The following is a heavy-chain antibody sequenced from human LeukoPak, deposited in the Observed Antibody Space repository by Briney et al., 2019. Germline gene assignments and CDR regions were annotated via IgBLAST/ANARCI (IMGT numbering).Heavy chain of an antibody. CDR1: GYTFTDYW. Sequence: ASVKASCKASGYTFTDYWIHWVRQAPGQGLEWMGCVNPDSGVTGYAQRFQGRVTMTRDTSISTAYMELSSLRSDDTAVYYCARDPGYLQADYWGQGTLVTVPS. D-gene: IGHD2-15*01. V-gene: IGHV1-2*02. CDR2: VNPDSGVT. CDR3: ARDPGYLQADY. J-gene: IGHJ4*02.